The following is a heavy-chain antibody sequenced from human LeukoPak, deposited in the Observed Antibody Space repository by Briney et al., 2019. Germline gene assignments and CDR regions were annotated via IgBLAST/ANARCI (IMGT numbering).Heavy chain of an antibody. J-gene: IGHJ4*02. V-gene: IGHV3-13*01. Sequence: GGSLRLSCAASGFAFSSYDMHWVRQVSGKGLEWVSAIGHAGDTYYADSVKGRFTISRDNSKNTLYLQMNSLRAEDTAVYYCAKVWDKRSGDYWGQGTLVTVSS. D-gene: IGHD6-25*01. CDR3: AKVWDKRSGDY. CDR2: IGHAGDT. CDR1: GFAFSSYD.